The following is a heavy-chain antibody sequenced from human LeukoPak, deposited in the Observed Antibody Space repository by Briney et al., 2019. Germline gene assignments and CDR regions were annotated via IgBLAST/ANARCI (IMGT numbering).Heavy chain of an antibody. J-gene: IGHJ4*02. Sequence: SETLSLTCTVSGGSISSYYWCWIRQPPGKGLEWIGCIYYTGSTNYNPSLKSRVTISVGTSKNQFSLKLSSVTAADTAVYYCATGRAYSSVDYWGQGTLVTVSS. D-gene: IGHD6-19*01. V-gene: IGHV4-59*01. CDR3: ATGRAYSSVDY. CDR2: IYYTGST. CDR1: GGSISSYY.